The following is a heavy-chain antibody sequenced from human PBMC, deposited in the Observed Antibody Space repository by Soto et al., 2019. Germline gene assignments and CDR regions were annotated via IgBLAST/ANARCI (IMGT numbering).Heavy chain of an antibody. CDR1: GYTFTSYG. CDR2: ISAYNCNT. V-gene: IGHV1-18*01. D-gene: IGHD1-26*01. J-gene: IGHJ6*02. Sequence: ASVKVSCKASGYTFTSYGISWVRQAPGQGLEWMGWISAYNCNTNYAQKLQGRVTMTTDTSTSTAYMELRSLRSDDTAVYYCALQGGGYTTEYYYYGMDVWGQGTTVTVSS. CDR3: ALQGGGYTTEYYYYGMDV.